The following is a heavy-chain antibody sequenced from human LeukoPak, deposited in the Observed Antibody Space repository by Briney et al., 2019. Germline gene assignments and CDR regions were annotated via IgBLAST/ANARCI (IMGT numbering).Heavy chain of an antibody. CDR1: GYTFTGYY. Sequence: ASVKVSCKASGYTFTGYYMHWVRQAPGQGLEWMGWINPNSGGTNYAQKFQGRVTMTEDTSTDTAYMELSSLRSEDTAVYYCAIRGAEKILYYFDYWGQGTLVTVSS. CDR3: AIRGAEKILYYFDY. V-gene: IGHV1-2*02. J-gene: IGHJ4*02. D-gene: IGHD3-9*01. CDR2: INPNSGGT.